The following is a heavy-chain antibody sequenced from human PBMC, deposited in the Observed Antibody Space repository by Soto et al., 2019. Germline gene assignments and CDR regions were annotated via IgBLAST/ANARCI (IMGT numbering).Heavy chain of an antibody. CDR3: ARDRYCSSTSCYVSSSPPYYYMDV. V-gene: IGHV3-7*01. D-gene: IGHD2-2*01. Sequence: GGSLRLSCAASGLTFSSYWMSWVRQAPGKGLEWVANIKQDGSEKYYVDSVKGRFTISRDNAKNSLYLQMNSLRAEDTAVYYCARDRYCSSTSCYVSSSPPYYYMDVWGKGTTVTVSS. CDR2: IKQDGSEK. CDR1: GLTFSSYW. J-gene: IGHJ6*03.